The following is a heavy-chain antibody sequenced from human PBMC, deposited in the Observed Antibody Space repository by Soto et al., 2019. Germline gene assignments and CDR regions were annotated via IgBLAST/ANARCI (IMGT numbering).Heavy chain of an antibody. CDR1: GGTFSSYT. Sequence: QVQLVQSGAEVKKPGSSVKVSCKASGGTFSSYTISWVRQAPGQGLEWMGRIIPILGIANYAQKFQGRVTITADKSTSTAYMELSSLRSEDTAVYYCARPNCSGGSCYWNYWGQGTLVTVSS. V-gene: IGHV1-69*02. CDR3: ARPNCSGGSCYWNY. J-gene: IGHJ4*02. D-gene: IGHD2-15*01. CDR2: IIPILGIA.